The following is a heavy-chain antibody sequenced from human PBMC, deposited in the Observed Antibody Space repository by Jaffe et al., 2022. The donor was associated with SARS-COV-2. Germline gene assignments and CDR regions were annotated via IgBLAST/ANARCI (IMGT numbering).Heavy chain of an antibody. CDR2: IWYDGSNK. CDR1: AFTFSIYG. J-gene: IGHJ4*02. Sequence: QVQLVESGGGVVQSGRSLRLSCAASAFTFSIYGMHWVRQAPGKGLEWVAVIWYDGSNKYYADSVKGRFTISRDNSKSTLYLQMNSLRAEDTAVYYCASSSGRSITSPLGYWGQGTLVTVSS. CDR3: ASSSGRSITSPLGY. V-gene: IGHV3-33*01. D-gene: IGHD2-2*01.